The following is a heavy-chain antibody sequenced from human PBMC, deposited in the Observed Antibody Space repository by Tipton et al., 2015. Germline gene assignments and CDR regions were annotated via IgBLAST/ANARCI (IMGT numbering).Heavy chain of an antibody. V-gene: IGHV4-39*01. D-gene: IGHD6-6*01. CDR3: ARRKSGGSTAARPGGNGLDV. J-gene: IGHJ6*02. CDR1: GGSIKSSISY. Sequence: TLSLTCNVSGGSIKSSISYWAWIRQSPGKGLEWIGSFYYTGSTYYNPSLKSRVTISVDKPKNQFSLRLTSVTAADTAVYYCARRKSGGSTAARPGGNGLDVWGRGTTVIVSS. CDR2: FYYTGST.